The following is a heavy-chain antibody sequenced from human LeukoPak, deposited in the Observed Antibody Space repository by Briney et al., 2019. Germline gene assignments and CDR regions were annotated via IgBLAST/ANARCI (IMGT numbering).Heavy chain of an antibody. V-gene: IGHV1-69*13. D-gene: IGHD1-26*01. CDR2: IIPIFGTA. CDR3: ARGPPSGSYLIDY. J-gene: IGHJ4*02. Sequence: SVKVSCKASGGTFSSYAISWVRQAPGHGLEWMGGIIPIFGTANYAQKFQGRVTITADESTSTAYMELSSLRSEDTAVYYCARGPPSGSYLIDYWGQGNLVTVSS. CDR1: GGTFSSYA.